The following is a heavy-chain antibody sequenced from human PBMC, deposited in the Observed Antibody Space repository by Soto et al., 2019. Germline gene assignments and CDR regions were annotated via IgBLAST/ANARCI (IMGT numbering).Heavy chain of an antibody. V-gene: IGHV1-8*01. Sequence: QVQLVQSGAEVKKPGASVKVSCKTSGYPFTSYDINWVRQATGQGLEWMGWMNPNSGNTGSAQKFQGGVTMTRDTSTSTAYMELSSLSSEDTGVYYCARTWGSIDYWGRGTLVTVSS. CDR1: GYPFTSYD. D-gene: IGHD3-16*01. CDR3: ARTWGSIDY. CDR2: MNPNSGNT. J-gene: IGHJ4*02.